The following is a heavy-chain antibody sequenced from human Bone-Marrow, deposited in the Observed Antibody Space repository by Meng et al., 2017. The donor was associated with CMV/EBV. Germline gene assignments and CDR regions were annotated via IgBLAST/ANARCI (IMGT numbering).Heavy chain of an antibody. D-gene: IGHD2-2*01. V-gene: IGHV4-59*01. CDR1: GGSISSYY. CDR2: IYYSGST. Sequence: SETLSPTCTVSGGSISSYYWSWIRQPPGKGLEWIGYIYYSGSTNYNPSLKSRVTISVDTSKNQFSLKLSSVTAADTAVYYCARLAPKGYCSSTSCYWWFDPWGQGTRVTVSS. J-gene: IGHJ5*02. CDR3: ARLAPKGYCSSTSCYWWFDP.